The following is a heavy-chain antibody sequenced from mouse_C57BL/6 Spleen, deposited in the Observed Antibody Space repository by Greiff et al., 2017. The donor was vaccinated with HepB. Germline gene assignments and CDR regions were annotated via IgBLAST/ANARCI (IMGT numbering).Heavy chain of an antibody. V-gene: IGHV1-42*01. Sequence: VQLKESGPELVKPGASVKISCKASGYSFTGYYMNWVKQSPEKSLEWIGEINPSTGGTTYNQKFKAKATLTVDKSSSTAYMQLKSLTSEDSAVYYCATGGYYGFAYWGQGTLVTVSA. D-gene: IGHD2-3*01. CDR1: GYSFTGYY. CDR3: ATGGYYGFAY. J-gene: IGHJ3*01. CDR2: INPSTGGT.